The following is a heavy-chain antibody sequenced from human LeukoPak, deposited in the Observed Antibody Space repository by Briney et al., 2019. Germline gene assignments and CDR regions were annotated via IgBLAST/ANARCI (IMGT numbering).Heavy chain of an antibody. D-gene: IGHD5-12*01. Sequence: GGSLRLSCAASGFTVSSNYMSWVRQAPGKGLEWVSVIYSGGSTYYADSVKGRFTISRDNSKNTLYLQMNSLRAEDTAVYYCARAGGNEPALCYYYYYGMDVWGQGTTVTVSS. CDR3: ARAGGNEPALCYYYYYGMDV. CDR2: IYSGGST. V-gene: IGHV3-66*01. J-gene: IGHJ6*02. CDR1: GFTVSSNY.